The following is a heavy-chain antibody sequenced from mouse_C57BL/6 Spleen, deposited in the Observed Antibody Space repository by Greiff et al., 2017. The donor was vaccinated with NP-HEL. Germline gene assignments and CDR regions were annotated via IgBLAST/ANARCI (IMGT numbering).Heavy chain of an antibody. D-gene: IGHD2-3*01. J-gene: IGHJ2*01. V-gene: IGHV1-52*01. CDR2: IDPSDSET. CDR3: ARGGLDGYYDY. CDR1: GYTFTSYW. Sequence: QVQLQQPGAELVRPGSSVKLSCKASGYTFTSYWMHWVKQRPIQGLEWIGNIDPSDSETHYNQKFKDKATLTVDKSSSTDYMQLSSLTSEDSAVYCCARGGLDGYYDYWGQGTTLTVSS.